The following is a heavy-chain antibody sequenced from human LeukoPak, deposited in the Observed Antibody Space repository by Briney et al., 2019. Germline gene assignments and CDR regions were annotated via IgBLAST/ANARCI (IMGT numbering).Heavy chain of an antibody. CDR3: AKGHHYDFWSGYYTFD. J-gene: IGHJ4*02. CDR1: GFTFSSYA. Sequence: GGSLRLSCAASGFTFSSYAMSWVRQAPGKGLEWVSAISGSGGSTYYADSVKGRFTISRDNSKNTLYLQMNSLRAEDTAVYYCAKGHHYDFWSGYYTFDWGQGTLVTVSS. V-gene: IGHV3-23*01. D-gene: IGHD3-3*01. CDR2: ISGSGGST.